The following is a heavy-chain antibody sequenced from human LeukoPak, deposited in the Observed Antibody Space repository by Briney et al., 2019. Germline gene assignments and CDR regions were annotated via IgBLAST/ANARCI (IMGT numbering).Heavy chain of an antibody. Sequence: TGGSLRLSCAASGFIFSNYAVSWVRQAPGKGLEWVSVIYSGGNIYYIDSVKGRFTISRDTSKNTLYLQMNSLRAEDTAVYYCARGIAGGYWGQGTLVTVSS. J-gene: IGHJ4*02. V-gene: IGHV3-23*03. CDR2: IYSGGNI. CDR1: GFIFSNYA. CDR3: ARGIAGGY. D-gene: IGHD1-26*01.